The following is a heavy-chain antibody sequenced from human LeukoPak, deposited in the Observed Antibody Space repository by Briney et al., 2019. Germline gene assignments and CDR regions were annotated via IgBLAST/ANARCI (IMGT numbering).Heavy chain of an antibody. Sequence: WISAYNGNTNYAQKLQGRVTMTTDTSTSTAYMELRSLRSDDTAVYYCARDWAHYYDSSKFDYWGQGTLVTVSS. V-gene: IGHV1-18*01. CDR3: ARDWAHYYDSSKFDY. J-gene: IGHJ4*02. D-gene: IGHD3-22*01. CDR2: ISAYNGNT.